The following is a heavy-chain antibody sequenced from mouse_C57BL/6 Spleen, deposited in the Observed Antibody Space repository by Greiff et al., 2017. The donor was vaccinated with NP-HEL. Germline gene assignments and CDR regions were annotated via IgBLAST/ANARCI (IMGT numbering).Heavy chain of an antibody. CDR2: ISSGGDYI. V-gene: IGHV5-9-1*02. J-gene: IGHJ4*01. Sequence: EVKLMESGEGLVKPGGSLKLSCAASGFTFSSYAMSWVRQTPEKRLEWVAYISSGGDYIYYADTVKGRFTISRDNARNTLYLQMSSLKSEDTAMYYCTRDGAYYSNSYYAMDYWGQGTSVTVSS. CDR3: TRDGAYYSNSYYAMDY. D-gene: IGHD2-5*01. CDR1: GFTFSSYA.